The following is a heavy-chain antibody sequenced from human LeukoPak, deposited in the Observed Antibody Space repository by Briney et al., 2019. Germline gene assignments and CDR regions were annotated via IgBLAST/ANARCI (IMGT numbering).Heavy chain of an antibody. CDR1: GFTFSDYY. V-gene: IGHV3-11*01. CDR2: ISSSGSTI. Sequence: GGSLRLSCAASGFTFSDYYMSWIRQAPGKGLEWVSYISSSGSTIYYADSVKGRFTISRDNAKNSLYLQMNSLRAEDTAVYYCAREIKSYYGSGSYYNDPIDYWGQGALVTVSS. J-gene: IGHJ4*02. CDR3: AREIKSYYGSGSYYNDPIDY. D-gene: IGHD3-10*01.